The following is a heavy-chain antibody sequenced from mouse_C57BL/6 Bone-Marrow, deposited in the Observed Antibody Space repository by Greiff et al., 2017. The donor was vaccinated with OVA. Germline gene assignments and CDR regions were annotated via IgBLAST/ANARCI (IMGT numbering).Heavy chain of an antibody. J-gene: IGHJ3*01. CDR3: ARSHGYYVWYFAY. V-gene: IGHV14-3*01. D-gene: IGHD2-3*01. Sequence: EVKLVESVAELVRPGASVKLSCTASGFNIKNTYMHWVKQRPEQGLEWIGRIDPANGNTKYAPKFQGKATITADTSSNTAYLQLSSLTSEDTAIYYCARSHGYYVWYFAYWGQGTLVTVSA. CDR2: IDPANGNT. CDR1: GFNIKNTY.